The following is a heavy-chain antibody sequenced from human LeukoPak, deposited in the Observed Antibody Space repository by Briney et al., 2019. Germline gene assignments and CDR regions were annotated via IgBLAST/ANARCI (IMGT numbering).Heavy chain of an antibody. V-gene: IGHV1-18*01. J-gene: IGHJ5*02. CDR2: ISAFNVNT. CDR3: ARGDNNSFDT. Sequence: VASVTVSCKASGYIFSNYGISWVRQAPGQGLEWMGWISAFNVNTNYAQKLQGRVTMTTDTSTSTAYMELRSLRSDDTAVYYCARGDNNSFDTWGQGTLVTVSS. CDR1: GYIFSNYG.